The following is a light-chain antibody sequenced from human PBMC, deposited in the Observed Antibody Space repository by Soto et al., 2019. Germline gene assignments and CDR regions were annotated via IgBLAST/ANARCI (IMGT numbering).Light chain of an antibody. V-gene: IGKV1-39*01. J-gene: IGKJ2*01. CDR1: QSISNY. Sequence: DIQMTQSPSSLSASVGDRVTITCRASQSISNYVNWYQQKPGKDPKFLIYVASTLQSGVPSRFSGSGSGTDFTLTISSLQPEDFATYYCQQSYSTPYTFGPGTKLEIK. CDR2: VAS. CDR3: QQSYSTPYT.